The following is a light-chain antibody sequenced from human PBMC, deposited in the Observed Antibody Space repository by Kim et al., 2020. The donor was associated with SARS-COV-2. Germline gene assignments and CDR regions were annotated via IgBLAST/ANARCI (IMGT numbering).Light chain of an antibody. V-gene: IGLV3-19*01. Sequence: VALGQTVRITCQGDSLRSYYATWYQQRPGQAPILVIYGKNNRPSGIPDRFSGSSSGNTASLTITGTRAGDEADYYCNSRDSNDNVVFGGGTQLTVL. CDR3: NSRDSNDNVV. CDR1: SLRSYY. J-gene: IGLJ2*01. CDR2: GKN.